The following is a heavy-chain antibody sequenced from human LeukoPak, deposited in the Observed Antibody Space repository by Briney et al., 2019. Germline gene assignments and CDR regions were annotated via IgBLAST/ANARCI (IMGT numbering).Heavy chain of an antibody. CDR1: GGSISSGGYY. Sequence: SETLSLTCTVSGGSISSGGYYWSWIRQPAGKGLEWIGRIYTSGSTNYNPSLKSRVTISVDTSKNQFSLKLSSVTAADTAVYYCARVTRYCSSTSCLNWFDPWGQGTLVTVSS. J-gene: IGHJ5*02. CDR2: IYTSGST. D-gene: IGHD2-2*01. V-gene: IGHV4-61*02. CDR3: ARVTRYCSSTSCLNWFDP.